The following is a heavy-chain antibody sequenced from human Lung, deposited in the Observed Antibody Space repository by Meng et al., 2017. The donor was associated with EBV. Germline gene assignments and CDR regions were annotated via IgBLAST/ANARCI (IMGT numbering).Heavy chain of an antibody. CDR2: IQTSGNT. D-gene: IGHD3-22*01. J-gene: IGHJ2*01. CDR1: GGSFNNYS. Sequence: GQLQEAGPVLLKPSEPLSLTCTVSGGSFNNYSWSWIRQPAGKGLEWIGHIQTSGNTNYNPSLKSRITISMDTSKNHFSLNLSSVTAADTAVYYCARLVITMILGTPIWSFDLWGRGTLVTVSS. CDR3: ARLVITMILGTPIWSFDL. V-gene: IGHV4-4*07.